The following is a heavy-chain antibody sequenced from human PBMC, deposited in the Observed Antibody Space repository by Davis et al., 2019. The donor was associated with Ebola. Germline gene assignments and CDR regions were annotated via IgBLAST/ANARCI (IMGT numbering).Heavy chain of an antibody. CDR3: ARGGAVAGP. D-gene: IGHD6-19*01. CDR2: INHIGKT. V-gene: IGHV4-34*01. Sequence: PSETLSLTCAVSGGSFSGYYWSWIRQSPGKRLEWIGEINHIGKTNYNPSLKSRVSISIDTSQNQFSLKLNSVTAADTGVYYCARGGAVAGPWGQGTLVTVSS. CDR1: GGSFSGYY. J-gene: IGHJ5*02.